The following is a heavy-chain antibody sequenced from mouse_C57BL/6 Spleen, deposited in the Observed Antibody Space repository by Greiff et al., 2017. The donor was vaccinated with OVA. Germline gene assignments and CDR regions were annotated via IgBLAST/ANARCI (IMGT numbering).Heavy chain of an antibody. CDR3: ARESIYYEYDAGDFDY. CDR1: GYTFTSYW. Sequence: QVQLQQPGAELVKPGASVKLSCKASGYTFTSYWMHWVKQRPGRGLEWSGRIDPNSGGTKYNEKFKSKATLTVDKPSSTAYMQLSSLTSEDSAVYYGARESIYYEYDAGDFDYWGQGTTLTVSS. V-gene: IGHV1-72*01. CDR2: IDPNSGGT. D-gene: IGHD2-4*01. J-gene: IGHJ2*01.